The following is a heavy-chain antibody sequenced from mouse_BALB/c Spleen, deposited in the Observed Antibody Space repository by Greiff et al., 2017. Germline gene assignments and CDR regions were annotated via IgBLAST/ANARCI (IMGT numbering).Heavy chain of an antibody. V-gene: IGHV14-3*02. J-gene: IGHJ3*01. Sequence: EVKLQQSGAELVKPGASVKLSCTASGFNIKDTYMHWVKQRPEQGLEWIGRIDPANGNTKYDPKFQGKATITADTSSNTAYLQLSSLTSEDTAVYYCARLGTATSWFAYWGQGTLVTVSA. D-gene: IGHD1-2*01. CDR2: IDPANGNT. CDR3: ARLGTATSWFAY. CDR1: GFNIKDTY.